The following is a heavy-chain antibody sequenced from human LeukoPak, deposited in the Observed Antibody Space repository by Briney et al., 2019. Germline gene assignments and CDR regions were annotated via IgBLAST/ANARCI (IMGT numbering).Heavy chain of an antibody. CDR3: AKEDGYCSGGSCLKGDY. Sequence: PGGSLRLSCAASGFTFSSYGMHWVRQAPGKGLEWVAVISYDGSNKYYADSVKGRFTISRDNSKNTLYLQMNSLRAEDTAVYYCAKEDGYCSGGSCLKGDYWGQGTLVTVSS. J-gene: IGHJ4*02. CDR2: ISYDGSNK. CDR1: GFTFSSYG. D-gene: IGHD2-15*01. V-gene: IGHV3-30*18.